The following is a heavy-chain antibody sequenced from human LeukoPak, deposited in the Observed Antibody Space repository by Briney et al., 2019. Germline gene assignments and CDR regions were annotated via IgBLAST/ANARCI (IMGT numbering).Heavy chain of an antibody. D-gene: IGHD3-22*01. J-gene: IGHJ4*02. CDR3: ARDQNYHDSSGYYGD. V-gene: IGHV3-21*01. Sequence: GGSLRLSCAASGFTFSSYWMNWVRQAPGKGLEWVSSISSSSSYIYYADSVKGRFTISRDNAKNSLYLQMNSLRAEDTAVYYCARDQNYHDSSGYYGDWGQGTLVTVSS. CDR1: GFTFSSYW. CDR2: ISSSSSYI.